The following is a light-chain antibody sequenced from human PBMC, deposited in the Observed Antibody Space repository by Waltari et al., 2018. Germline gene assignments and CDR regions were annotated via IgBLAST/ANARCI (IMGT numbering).Light chain of an antibody. V-gene: IGKV3-20*01. CDR2: GAS. CDR1: QSISRS. Sequence: EIMLTQSPGPRSLSPGERAPLSCRASQSISRSLAWYQHKPGQAPRLLIYGASSRATGIPDRFSGSGSGTDFSLTISRLQPEDFAVYYCQHYVRLPATFGQGTKVDIK. CDR3: QHYVRLPAT. J-gene: IGKJ1*01.